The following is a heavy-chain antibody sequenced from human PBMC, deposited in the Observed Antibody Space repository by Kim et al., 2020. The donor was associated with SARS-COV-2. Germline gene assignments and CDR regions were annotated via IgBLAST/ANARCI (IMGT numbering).Heavy chain of an antibody. CDR3: ARGGELVAAAGTDLDY. J-gene: IGHJ4*02. V-gene: IGHV1-8*01. Sequence: ASVKVSCKASGYTFTSYDINWVRQATGQGLEWMGWMNPNSGNTGYAQKFQGRVTMTRNTSISTAYMELSSLRSEDTAVYYCARGGELVAAAGTDLDYWGQGTLVTVSS. CDR1: GYTFTSYD. CDR2: MNPNSGNT. D-gene: IGHD6-13*01.